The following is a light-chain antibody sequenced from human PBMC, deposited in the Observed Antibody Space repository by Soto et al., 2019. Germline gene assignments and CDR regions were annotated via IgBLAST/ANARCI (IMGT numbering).Light chain of an antibody. CDR2: GAS. CDR1: QSVSNNY. V-gene: IGKV3-20*01. Sequence: EIVLTQSPXXXSXXXGXXXXLXCXXSQSVSNNYLAWYQQKPGQAPRLLFFGASIRATGIPDRFSGSGSGTDFTLTISRLEPEDFAVYYCHQYGSSPGTFGQGTKVDIK. CDR3: HQYGSSPGT. J-gene: IGKJ1*01.